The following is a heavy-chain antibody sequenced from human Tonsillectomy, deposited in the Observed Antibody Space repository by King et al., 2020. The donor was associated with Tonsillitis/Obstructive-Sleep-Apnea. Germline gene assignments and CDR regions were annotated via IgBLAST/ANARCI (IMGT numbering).Heavy chain of an antibody. D-gene: IGHD3-10*02. CDR2: ICPGDSDT. CDR3: ARESVRSSAFDI. V-gene: IGHV5-51*01. CDR1: GYSITTYC. Sequence: QLVQSGAEVKKPGESLKISCKGSGYSITTYCIGWVRQMPGKGLEWMGIICPGDSDTRYSPSFQGQVTISADKSISTAYLQWSGLKASDTAIYYCARESVRSSAFDIWGQGTMVTVSS. J-gene: IGHJ3*02.